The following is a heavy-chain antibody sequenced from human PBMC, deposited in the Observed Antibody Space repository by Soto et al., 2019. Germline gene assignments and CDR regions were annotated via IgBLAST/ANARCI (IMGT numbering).Heavy chain of an antibody. Sequence: QVNLVQSGAEVKKPGASVKVSCKGSGYTFTSYGITWVRQAPGQVLEWMGWISAHNGNTDYAQKLQGRVTVTRDTSTSTAYMELRSLISDDTAVYYCARGRYGYCWGQRALVTVSS. D-gene: IGHD1-1*01. V-gene: IGHV1-18*01. CDR2: ISAHNGNT. CDR1: GYTFTSYG. J-gene: IGHJ4*02. CDR3: ARGRYGYC.